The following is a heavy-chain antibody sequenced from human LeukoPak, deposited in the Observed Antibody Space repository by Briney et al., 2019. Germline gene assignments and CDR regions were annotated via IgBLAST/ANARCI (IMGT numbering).Heavy chain of an antibody. CDR1: GGSISSYH. J-gene: IGHJ6*02. CDR2: LYNSGSN. V-gene: IGHV4-59*01. Sequence: SETLSLTCTVSGGSISSYHWSWIRQPPGKGLEWIGYLYNSGSNKYNPSLKSRVTTSVDTSKNQFSLKLSSVTAADTAVYYCARDRVDSSSYYPSYYYYGMDVWGQGTTVTVSS. CDR3: ARDRVDSSSYYPSYYYYGMDV. D-gene: IGHD3-22*01.